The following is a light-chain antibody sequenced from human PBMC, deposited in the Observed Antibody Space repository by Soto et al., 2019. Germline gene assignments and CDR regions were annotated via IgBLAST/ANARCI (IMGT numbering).Light chain of an antibody. CDR1: QSVSSN. Sequence: EIGVTHSPVTLPLSPGERATLSCRASQSVSSNLAWYQQKPGQAPRLLIYGASNRATGIPARFSGSGSGTDFTLTISSLEPEDFAVYYCQQRSNWPPVTSGGGTMPDIK. V-gene: IGKV3-11*01. CDR3: QQRSNWPPVT. CDR2: GAS. J-gene: IGKJ4*01.